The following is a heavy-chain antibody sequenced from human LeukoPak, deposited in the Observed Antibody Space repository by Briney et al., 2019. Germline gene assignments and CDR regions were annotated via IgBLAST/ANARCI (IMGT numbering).Heavy chain of an antibody. CDR2: IYYSGST. CDR3: ARSYWAGTTTRGYYYYMDV. V-gene: IGHV4-59*08. Sequence: PSETLSLTXTVSGGSISSYYWSWIRQPPGKGLEWIGYIYYSGSTNYNPSLKSRVTISVDTSRNQFSLKLSSVTAADTAVYYCARSYWAGTTTRGYYYYMDVWGKGTTVTVSS. J-gene: IGHJ6*03. D-gene: IGHD1-1*01. CDR1: GGSISSYY.